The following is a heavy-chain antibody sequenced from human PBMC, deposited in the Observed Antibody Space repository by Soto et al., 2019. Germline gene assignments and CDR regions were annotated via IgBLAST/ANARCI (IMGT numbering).Heavy chain of an antibody. V-gene: IGHV4-34*01. Sequence: SETLSLTCDVYGGSFSGYYWSWIRQPPGKGLEWIAEISDGGTTNYNPSLKSRVTMSLDTSKNQFSLHLSSVTAADTAVYYCARGQEQWLVRPWDYWGQGTLVTVSS. J-gene: IGHJ4*02. D-gene: IGHD6-19*01. CDR3: ARGQEQWLVRPWDY. CDR1: GGSFSGYY. CDR2: ISDGGTT.